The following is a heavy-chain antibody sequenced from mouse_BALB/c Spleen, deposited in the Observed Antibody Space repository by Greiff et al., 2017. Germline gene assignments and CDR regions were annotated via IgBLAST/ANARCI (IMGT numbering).Heavy chain of an antibody. Sequence: EVKLMESGGGLVQPGGSLRLSCATSGFTFSDYYMSWVRQPPGKALEWLGFIRNKANGYTTEYSASVKGRFTISRDNSQSILYLQMNTQRAEDSATYYCTRDRGGRLWDYWGQGTTLTVSS. CDR2: IRNKANGYTT. CDR3: TRDRGGRLWDY. CDR1: GFTFSDYY. V-gene: IGHV7-3*02. D-gene: IGHD6-1*01. J-gene: IGHJ2*01.